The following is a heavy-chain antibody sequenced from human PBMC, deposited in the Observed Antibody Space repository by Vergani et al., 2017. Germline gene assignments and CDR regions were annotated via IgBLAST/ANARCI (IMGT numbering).Heavy chain of an antibody. J-gene: IGHJ4*02. CDR3: ARGLWDCTHIRCSPPSY. CDR1: GFTFRIYG. V-gene: IGHV3-NL1*01. D-gene: IGHD2-8*01. CDR2: ITYNGGRT. Sequence: QVQLVESGGGVVQPGGSLRLSCIASGFTFRIYGMHWVRQAPGKGLEWVSTITYNGGRTYYADSVTGRFTISRDNAKKSVYLQMNSLRAEDTAMYFCARGLWDCTHIRCSPPSYWGQGTQVTVSS.